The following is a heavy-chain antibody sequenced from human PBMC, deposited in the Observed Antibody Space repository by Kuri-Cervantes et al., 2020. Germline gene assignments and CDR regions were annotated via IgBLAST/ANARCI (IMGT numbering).Heavy chain of an antibody. CDR1: GFTFSSYG. CDR3: ARMFPTAFCGGDCYFDF. Sequence: GGSLRLSCAASGFTFSSYGMHWVRQAPGKGLGWVAVIWYDGSNKYYADSVKGRFTISRDNAKNSLYLQMNSLRAEDTALYYCARMFPTAFCGGDCYFDFWGQGTLVTVSS. J-gene: IGHJ4*02. CDR2: IWYDGSNK. D-gene: IGHD2-21*02. V-gene: IGHV3-33*01.